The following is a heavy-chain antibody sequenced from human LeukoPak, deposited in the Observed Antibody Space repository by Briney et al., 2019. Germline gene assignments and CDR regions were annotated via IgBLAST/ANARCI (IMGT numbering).Heavy chain of an antibody. CDR2: IRYDGSNK. D-gene: IGHD3-3*01. V-gene: IGHV3-30*02. CDR1: GFTFSSYG. J-gene: IGHJ4*02. CDR3: AKSKTSYYNFWSGYSQGEYHFDY. Sequence: GALRLSCAASGFTFSSYGMHWVRQAPGKGLEWVAFIRYDGSNKYYADSVKGRFTISRDNSKNTLYLQMNSLRAEDTAVYFCAKSKTSYYNFWSGYSQGEYHFDYWGQGTLVAVSS.